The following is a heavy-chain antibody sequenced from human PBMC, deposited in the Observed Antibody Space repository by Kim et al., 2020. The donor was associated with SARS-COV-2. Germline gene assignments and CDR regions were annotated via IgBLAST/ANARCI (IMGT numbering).Heavy chain of an antibody. Sequence: GGSLRLSCAASGFTFSSYAMSWVRQAPGKGLEWVSAISGSGGSTYYADSVKGRFTISRDNAKNTLYLQMNSLRAEDTAVYYCAKVQDRYSSGYYGMDVWGQGTTVTVSS. CDR3: AKVQDRYSSGYYGMDV. CDR2: ISGSGGST. J-gene: IGHJ6*02. CDR1: GFTFSSYA. V-gene: IGHV3-23*01. D-gene: IGHD6-19*01.